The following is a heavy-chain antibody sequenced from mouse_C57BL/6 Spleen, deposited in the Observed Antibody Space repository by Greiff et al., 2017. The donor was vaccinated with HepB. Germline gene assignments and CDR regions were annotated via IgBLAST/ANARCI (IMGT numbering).Heavy chain of an antibody. Sequence: EVKLVESGGGLVKPGGSLKLSCAASGFTFSDYGMHWVRQAPEKGLEWVAYISSGSSTIYYADTVKGRFTISRDNAKNTLFLQMTSLRSEDTAMYYCARKVYYAGAMDYWGQGTSVTVSS. V-gene: IGHV5-17*01. CDR2: ISSGSSTI. CDR1: GFTFSDYG. D-gene: IGHD2-1*01. J-gene: IGHJ4*01. CDR3: ARKVYYAGAMDY.